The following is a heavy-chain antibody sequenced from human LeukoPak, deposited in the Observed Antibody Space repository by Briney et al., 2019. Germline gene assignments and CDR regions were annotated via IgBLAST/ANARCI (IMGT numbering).Heavy chain of an antibody. CDR1: GFTFSSYS. CDR3: ARGENNYGYYYFDY. Sequence: GGSLRLSCAASGFTFSSYSMNWVRQAAGKGLEWVSSISSSSSYIYYAESMKGRFTISRDNAKNSLYLQMNSLRAEDTAVYYCARGENNYGYYYFDYWGQGTLVTVSS. V-gene: IGHV3-21*01. CDR2: ISSSSSYI. J-gene: IGHJ4*02. D-gene: IGHD5-18*01.